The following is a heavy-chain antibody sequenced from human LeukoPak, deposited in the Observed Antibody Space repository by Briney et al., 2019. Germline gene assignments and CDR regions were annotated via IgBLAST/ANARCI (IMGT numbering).Heavy chain of an antibody. D-gene: IGHD4-23*01. CDR2: ISGSGGST. V-gene: IGHV3-23*01. J-gene: IGHJ1*01. CDR1: GFTFSSYA. Sequence: PGGSLRLSCAASGFTFSSYAMSWVRQAPGKGLEWVSAISGSGGSTYYADSVKGRFTISRGNSKNTLYLQMNSLRAEDTAVYYCAKAHTVVTPIEYLQHWGQGTLVTVSS. CDR3: AKAHTVVTPIEYLQH.